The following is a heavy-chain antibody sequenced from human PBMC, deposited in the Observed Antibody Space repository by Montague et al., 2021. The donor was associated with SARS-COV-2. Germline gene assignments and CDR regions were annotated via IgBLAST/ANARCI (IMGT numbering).Heavy chain of an antibody. CDR3: ATLTQSNGDF. Sequence: SETLSLTCTVSSDSINSYYWDWIRQPPGKRLEWLGYVYSSGTTNYNPSLNSRIAIFVDTSKNQFSLRLDSVTAADTAIYYCATLTQSNGDFWGQGALVTVS. J-gene: IGHJ4*02. CDR2: VYSSGTT. CDR1: SDSINSYY. D-gene: IGHD4/OR15-4a*01. V-gene: IGHV4-4*08.